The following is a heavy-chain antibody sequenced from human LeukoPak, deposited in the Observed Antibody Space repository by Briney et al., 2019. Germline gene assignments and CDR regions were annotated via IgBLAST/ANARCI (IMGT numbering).Heavy chain of an antibody. Sequence: GGTLRLSCAASVFTCSSYGMSWVRQAPGKRLEWVSAISGSGGSTYYADSVKGRFTTSRDNSKNTVSLQMNSLRVEDTALYYCVRDRDWGAFDPWGQGTPVTVPS. J-gene: IGHJ5*02. V-gene: IGHV3-23*01. D-gene: IGHD3-16*01. CDR2: ISGSGGST. CDR1: VFTCSSYG. CDR3: VRDRDWGAFDP.